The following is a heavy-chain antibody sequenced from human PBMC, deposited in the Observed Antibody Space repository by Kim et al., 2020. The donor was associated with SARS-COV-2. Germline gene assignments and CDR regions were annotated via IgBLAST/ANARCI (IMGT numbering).Heavy chain of an antibody. CDR2: ISGSGGST. CDR3: AKDPNVKLLWFGELLENPSYYFDY. CDR1: GFTFSSYA. D-gene: IGHD3-10*01. V-gene: IGHV3-23*01. J-gene: IGHJ4*02. Sequence: GGSLRLSCAASGFTFSSYAMSWVRQAPGKGLEWVSAISGSGGSTYYADSVKGRFTISRDNSKNTLYLQMNSLRAEDTAVYYCAKDPNVKLLWFGELLENPSYYFDYWGQGTLVTVSS.